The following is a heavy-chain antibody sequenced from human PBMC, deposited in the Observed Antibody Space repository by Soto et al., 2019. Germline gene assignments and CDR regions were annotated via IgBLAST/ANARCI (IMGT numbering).Heavy chain of an antibody. V-gene: IGHV5-51*01. CDR3: ARIDCSGGSCSPNDAFDI. J-gene: IGHJ3*02. CDR2: IYPGDSDA. CDR1: GYRFTTYW. D-gene: IGHD2-15*01. Sequence: PGECLKISCKGYGYRFTTYWIGWVRQKPGKGLEWMGIIYPGDSDARYSPSFQGQVIMSADKSISTAYLQWSSLKASDTAMYYCARIDCSGGSCSPNDAFDIWGQGTMVTVSS.